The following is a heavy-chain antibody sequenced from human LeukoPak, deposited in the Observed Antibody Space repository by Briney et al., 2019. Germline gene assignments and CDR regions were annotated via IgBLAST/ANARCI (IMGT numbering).Heavy chain of an antibody. J-gene: IGHJ3*02. CDR3: VRPLRSPGAWDAFDI. V-gene: IGHV3-7*01. CDR1: GFTFSNYW. D-gene: IGHD1-26*01. Sequence: PGGSLRLSCAASGFTFSNYWMSWVRQAPGKGLEWVANIKQDGSEKYYVDSVKGRFTISRDNAKNSLYLQMNSLRAEDTAVYYCVRPLRSPGAWDAFDIWGQGTRVTVSS. CDR2: IKQDGSEK.